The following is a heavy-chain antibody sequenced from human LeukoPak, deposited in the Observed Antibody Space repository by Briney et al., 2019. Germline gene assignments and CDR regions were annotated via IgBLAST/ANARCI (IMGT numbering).Heavy chain of an antibody. D-gene: IGHD4-11*01. V-gene: IGHV4-61*02. CDR3: ARDPRPSTGNYYYYYMDV. CDR2: ICTSGST. J-gene: IGHJ6*03. Sequence: SETLSLTCTVSGGSIISGSYYWRWIRQPAGKGLASIGRICTSGSTNYNPSLKSRVTISVDTSKNQFSLKLSSVTAADTAVYYCARDPRPSTGNYYYYYMDVWGKGTTATVTS. CDR1: GGSIISGSYY.